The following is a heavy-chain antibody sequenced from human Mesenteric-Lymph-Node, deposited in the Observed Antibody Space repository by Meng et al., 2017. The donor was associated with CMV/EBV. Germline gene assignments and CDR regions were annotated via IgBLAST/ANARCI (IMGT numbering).Heavy chain of an antibody. CDR3: ARYYCIDSSCYRTNWFDP. CDR2: MYYNGKS. V-gene: IGHV4-59*01. Sequence: AYINTYYWSWIRQPPGKGLEWIGYMYYNGKSNYNPSLESRVSISLDMSKNHFSLKLSSVTAADTAVYYCARYYCIDSSCYRTNWFDPWGQGTLVTVSS. CDR1: AYINTYY. J-gene: IGHJ5*02. D-gene: IGHD3-10*01.